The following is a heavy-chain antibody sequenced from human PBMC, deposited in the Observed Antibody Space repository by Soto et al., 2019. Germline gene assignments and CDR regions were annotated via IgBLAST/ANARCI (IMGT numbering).Heavy chain of an antibody. D-gene: IGHD6-19*01. CDR3: ARLNLDSVWLKTDAIDI. V-gene: IGHV5-51*01. Sequence: GESLKISCKGSGYSFTSYWIGWVRQMPGKGLEWMGIIYPGDSDTRYSPSFQGQVTISADKSISTAYLQWSSLKASDTAMYYCARLNLDSVWLKTDAIDIWGKGTMVTGSS. J-gene: IGHJ3*02. CDR2: IYPGDSDT. CDR1: GYSFTSYW.